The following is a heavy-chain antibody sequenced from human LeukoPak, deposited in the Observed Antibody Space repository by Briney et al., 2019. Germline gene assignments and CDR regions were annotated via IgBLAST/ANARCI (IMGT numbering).Heavy chain of an antibody. Sequence: PGGSLRLSCAASGFTFSSYAMHWVRQAPGKGLEYVSAISSNGGSTYYANSVKGRFTISRDNSKNTLYLQMGSLRAEDMAVYYCAKVVAANWDYYYMDVWGKGTTVTVSS. CDR1: GFTFSSYA. D-gene: IGHD2-15*01. V-gene: IGHV3-64*01. CDR2: ISSNGGST. J-gene: IGHJ6*03. CDR3: AKVVAANWDYYYMDV.